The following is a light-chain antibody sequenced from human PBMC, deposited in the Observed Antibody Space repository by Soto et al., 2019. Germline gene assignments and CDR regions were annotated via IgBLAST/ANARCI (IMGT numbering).Light chain of an antibody. Sequence: AIRMTQSPSSLSASTGDRVAMTCRASQGISSYLAWYQQKPGKAPKLLIYAASSLQSGVPSRFSGSGSGTDFTLTIRRLEPEDFAIYYCQHRHNWPITFGPGTRLEIK. CDR3: QHRHNWPIT. J-gene: IGKJ5*01. CDR2: AAS. CDR1: QGISSY. V-gene: IGKV1-8*01.